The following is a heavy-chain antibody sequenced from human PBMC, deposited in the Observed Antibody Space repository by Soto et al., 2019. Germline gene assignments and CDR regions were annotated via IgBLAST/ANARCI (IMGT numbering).Heavy chain of an antibody. CDR3: ARYTYSDDSGANYRFGS. J-gene: IGHJ4*02. V-gene: IGHV4-31*08. Sequence: PSETLSLTCTVSGGSISSGGYYWSWIRQHPGTGLEWIGHISYSGSTYYSPSLKSRLTITKDTSKNQVVLTMTNMDPVDTATYYCARYTYSDDSGANYRFGSWGQGTLVTVSS. CDR2: ISYSGST. D-gene: IGHD3-22*01. CDR1: GGSISSGGYY.